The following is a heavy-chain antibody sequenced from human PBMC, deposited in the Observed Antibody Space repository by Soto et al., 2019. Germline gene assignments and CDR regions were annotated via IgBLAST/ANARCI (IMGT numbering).Heavy chain of an antibody. Sequence: GGSLRLSCAASGFTFSSYWMHWVRQAPGKGLVWVSRINSDGSSTTYADSVKGRFTISRDNAKHKLYLQLNSLRAEDTALYYCAGSYSSSWDRGWFDPWGQGTLVTVSS. D-gene: IGHD6-13*01. V-gene: IGHV3-74*01. CDR2: INSDGSST. CDR1: GFTFSSYW. J-gene: IGHJ5*02. CDR3: AGSYSSSWDRGWFDP.